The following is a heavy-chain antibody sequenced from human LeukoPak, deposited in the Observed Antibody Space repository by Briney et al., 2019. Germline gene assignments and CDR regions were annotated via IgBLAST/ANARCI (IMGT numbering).Heavy chain of an antibody. Sequence: GGSLRLSCAASGFTFSTYGMHWVRQAPGKGLEWVSVISYDGSNKYYADSVKGRFTISRDESRNTLFLQMNTLRVEDTAIYYCAKDRKAYTSGFDTWGQGTLVTVSS. V-gene: IGHV3-30*18. CDR1: GFTFSTYG. D-gene: IGHD3-22*01. CDR2: ISYDGSNK. J-gene: IGHJ4*02. CDR3: AKDRKAYTSGFDT.